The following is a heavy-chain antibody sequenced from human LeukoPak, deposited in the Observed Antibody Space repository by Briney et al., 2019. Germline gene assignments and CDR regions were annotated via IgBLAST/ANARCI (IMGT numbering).Heavy chain of an antibody. Sequence: ASVRVSCKASGYTFTHHEINWVRQAPGQGLEWMGWINPQNDVTAYAQKFQGRVTITKDTSLHTAYLELTRLTSDDTAFYYCARGLLTGDYGEQMGDFWGRGTPVTVST. CDR3: ARGLLTGDYGEQMGDF. V-gene: IGHV1-8*01. CDR1: GYTFTHHE. CDR2: INPQNDVT. J-gene: IGHJ4*02. D-gene: IGHD4-17*01.